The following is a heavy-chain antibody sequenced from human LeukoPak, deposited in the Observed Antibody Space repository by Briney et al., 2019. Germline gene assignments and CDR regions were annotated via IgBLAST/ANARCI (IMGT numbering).Heavy chain of an antibody. D-gene: IGHD3-3*01. CDR2: LSSSGTT. V-gene: IGHV4-4*07. CDR1: GGSISTYY. Sequence: SETLSLTCTVSGGSISTYYWSWIRQPAGKGLEWIGRLSSSGTTNYNTSLKSRVTMSVDTSTNQLSLNLTSVTAADTAVYYCAREVSGSDYYRAYDYWGQGTLVTVSS. CDR3: AREVSGSDYYRAYDY. J-gene: IGHJ4*02.